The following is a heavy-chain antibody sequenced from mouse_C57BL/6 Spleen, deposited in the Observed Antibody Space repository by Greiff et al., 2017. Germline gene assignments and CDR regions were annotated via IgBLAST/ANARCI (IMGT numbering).Heavy chain of an antibody. CDR3: ARKWIYYYGSSYGYFDV. V-gene: IGHV1-82*01. D-gene: IGHD1-1*01. J-gene: IGHJ1*03. CDR1: GYAFSSSW. CDR2: IYPGDGDT. Sequence: VQLQQSGPELVKPGASVKISCKASGYAFSSSWMNWVKQRPGKGLEWIGRIYPGDGDTNYNGKFKGKATLTADKSSSTAYMQLSSLTSEDSSVYFCARKWIYYYGSSYGYFDVWGTGTTVTVSS.